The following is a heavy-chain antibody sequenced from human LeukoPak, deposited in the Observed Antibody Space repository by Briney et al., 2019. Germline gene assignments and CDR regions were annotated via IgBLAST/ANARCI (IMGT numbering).Heavy chain of an antibody. Sequence: GGSLRLSCAASGFNFSNYAMSWARQAPGKGVEWVSGISGSGGSTNCADSVKGRFTSSRDNSKNTLYLQMHSLRAEDTAVYYCAREDRAVAGIFDYWGQGTLVTVSS. CDR1: GFNFSNYA. D-gene: IGHD6-19*01. V-gene: IGHV3-23*01. CDR3: AREDRAVAGIFDY. CDR2: ISGSGGST. J-gene: IGHJ4*02.